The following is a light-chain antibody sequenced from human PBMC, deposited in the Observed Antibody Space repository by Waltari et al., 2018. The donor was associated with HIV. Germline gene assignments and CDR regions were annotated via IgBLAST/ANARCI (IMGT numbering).Light chain of an antibody. CDR3: ASWDDSLNACV. CDR2: RNR. CDR1: DPYIQSNY. J-gene: IGLJ1*01. Sequence: QSVLTQPPSASATPGPRITLSCSGGDPYIQSNYVYLYQQLPGTAPKFFIYRNRQRPSGGPDRFSGSKSGTSASLIISGLRSGDEADYYCASWDDSLNACVFGTGTKVTVL. V-gene: IGLV1-47*01.